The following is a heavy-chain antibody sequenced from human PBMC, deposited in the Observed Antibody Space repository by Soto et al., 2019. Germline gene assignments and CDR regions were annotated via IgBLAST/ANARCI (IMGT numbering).Heavy chain of an antibody. J-gene: IGHJ6*02. CDR1: GFTFSSYW. Sequence: QPGGSLRLSCAASGFTFSSYWMHWVRQAPGKGLVWVSRINSDGSSTSYADSVKGRFTISRDNAKNTLYLQMNSLRAEDTAVYYCARDGANYYGSGENYYYGMDVWGQGTTVTVSS. D-gene: IGHD3-10*01. CDR3: ARDGANYYGSGENYYYGMDV. V-gene: IGHV3-74*01. CDR2: INSDGSST.